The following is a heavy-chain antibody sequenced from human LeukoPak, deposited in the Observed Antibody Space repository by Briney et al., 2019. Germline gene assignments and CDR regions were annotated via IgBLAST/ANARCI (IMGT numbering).Heavy chain of an antibody. D-gene: IGHD2-15*01. CDR1: GYSFTSYW. J-gene: IGHJ5*02. CDR3: ARRRIAYCSGGSCQGNWFDP. Sequence: GESLKISCKGSGYSFTSYWIGWVRQMPGKGLEWMGIIYPGDSDTRYSPSFQGQVTISADKSISTAYLQWSSLKASDTAMYYCARRRIAYCSGGSCQGNWFDPWGQGTLVTVPP. CDR2: IYPGDSDT. V-gene: IGHV5-51*01.